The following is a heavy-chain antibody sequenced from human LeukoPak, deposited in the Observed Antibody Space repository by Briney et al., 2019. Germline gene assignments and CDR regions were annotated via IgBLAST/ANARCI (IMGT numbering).Heavy chain of an antibody. CDR2: INHSGST. CDR3: ATHVYDIFLIDV. Sequence: SETLSLTCAVYGGSFSGYYWSWIRQPPGKGLEWIGEINHSGSTNYNPSLKSRVTISVDTSKNQFSLKLGSVTAADTAVYYCATHVYDIFLIDVWGQGTTVTVSS. CDR1: GGSFSGYY. J-gene: IGHJ6*02. V-gene: IGHV4-34*01. D-gene: IGHD3-9*01.